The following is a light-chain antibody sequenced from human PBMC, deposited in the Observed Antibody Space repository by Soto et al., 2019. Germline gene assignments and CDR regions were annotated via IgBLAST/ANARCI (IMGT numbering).Light chain of an antibody. CDR1: QSISSW. J-gene: IGKJ4*01. V-gene: IGKV1-5*01. Sequence: DIRMTQSPSTLSASVGDRVTITWGASQSISSWLAWYQQKPVKAPKLLIYDASSLESGVPSRFSGSGYGTEFTLSVSSLQPEDFGTYYCQQSYTSPVTFGGGTKVDIK. CDR2: DAS. CDR3: QQSYTSPVT.